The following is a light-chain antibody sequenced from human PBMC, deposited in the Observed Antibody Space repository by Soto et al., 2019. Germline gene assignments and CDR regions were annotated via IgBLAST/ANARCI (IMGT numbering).Light chain of an antibody. CDR3: CSYAGTTHV. CDR1: SSDIGGYNY. V-gene: IGLV2-11*01. CDR2: DVS. Sequence: QSVLTQPPSLSGSPGQSVPISCTGTSSDIGGYNYVSWYQQLPGKAPKLMIYDVSKRPSGVPDRFSGSNSGNTASLTISGLQAEDEADYYCCSYAGTTHVFGTGTKLTVL. J-gene: IGLJ1*01.